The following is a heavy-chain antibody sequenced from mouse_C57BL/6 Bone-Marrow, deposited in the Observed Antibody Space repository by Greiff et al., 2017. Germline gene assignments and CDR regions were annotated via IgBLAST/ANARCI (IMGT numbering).Heavy chain of an antibody. CDR3: AGSSQRYFDY. J-gene: IGHJ2*01. V-gene: IGHV1-72*01. D-gene: IGHD1-1*01. CDR1: GYTFTSYW. CDR2: IDPNSGGT. Sequence: QVQLKQPGAELVKPGASVKLSCKASGYTFTSYWMHWVKQRPGRGLEWIGRIDPNSGGTKYNEKFKSKATLNVDKPSSTAYMQLSSLTSEDSAVYYCAGSSQRYFDYWGQGTTLTVSS.